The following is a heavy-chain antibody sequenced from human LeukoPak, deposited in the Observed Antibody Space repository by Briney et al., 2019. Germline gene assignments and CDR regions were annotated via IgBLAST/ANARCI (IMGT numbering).Heavy chain of an antibody. V-gene: IGHV3-48*02. CDR2: ISSSSSTI. Sequence: GGSLRLSCAASGFTFSSYSMTWVRQAPGKGLEWVSYISSSSSTIYYADSVKGRFTISRDNAKNSLYLQMNSLSDEDTAVYYCARLGVTTLDYWGQGTLVTVSS. CDR1: GFTFSSYS. CDR3: ARLGVTTLDY. D-gene: IGHD4-11*01. J-gene: IGHJ4*02.